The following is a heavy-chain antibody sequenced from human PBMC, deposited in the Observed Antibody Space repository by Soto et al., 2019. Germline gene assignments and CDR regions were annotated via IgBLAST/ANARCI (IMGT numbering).Heavy chain of an antibody. CDR2: IYHSGRT. J-gene: IGHJ5*02. V-gene: IGHV4-4*02. CDR1: GGSINSSNW. CDR3: AGYYGSGSYYLDWFEP. Sequence: QVQLQESGPGLVKPSGTLSLTCAVSGGSINSSNWWTWVRQPPGQGLEWIGEIYHSGRTNYNPSLKSRVTISIVTSKNQFSLKLASVTAADTAVYYCAGYYGSGSYYLDWFEPWGQGTLVTVSS. D-gene: IGHD3-10*01.